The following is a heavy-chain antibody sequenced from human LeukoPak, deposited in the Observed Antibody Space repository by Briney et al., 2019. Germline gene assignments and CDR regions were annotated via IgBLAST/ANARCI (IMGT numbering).Heavy chain of an antibody. CDR1: RYTFTDYD. J-gene: IGHJ5*02. Sequence: ASVKVSCKASRYTFTDYDMNWVRQAPGQGLEWMGWINPNNGSTNYAQKFQGRVTMTTDTSTSTAYMELSRLRSDDTAVYYCARGGWNLGYCSSSSCLDWFEPWGQGTLVTVSS. D-gene: IGHD2-2*01. CDR2: INPNNGST. CDR3: ARGGWNLGYCSSSSCLDWFEP. V-gene: IGHV1-2*02.